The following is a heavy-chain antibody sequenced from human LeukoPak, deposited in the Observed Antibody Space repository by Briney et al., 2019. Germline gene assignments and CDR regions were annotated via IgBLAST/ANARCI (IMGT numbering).Heavy chain of an antibody. J-gene: IGHJ4*02. Sequence: TGGSLRLSCAASGXTFSMYWMYWVRQVPGTGLVWVSRILRGVSSRSYEDSVKGRFTISRDNAKNTLYLEMNSLRVDDTAVYYCARGSNGWSGIDYWGQGTLVTVSS. CDR3: ARGSNGWSGIDY. D-gene: IGHD6-13*01. V-gene: IGHV3-74*01. CDR1: GXTFSMYW. CDR2: ILRGVSSR.